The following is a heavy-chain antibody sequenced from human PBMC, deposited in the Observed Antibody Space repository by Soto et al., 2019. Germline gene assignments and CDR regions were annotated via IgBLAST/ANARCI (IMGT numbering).Heavy chain of an antibody. V-gene: IGHV3-33*01. J-gene: IGHJ4*02. CDR3: ARDGVEMATIRHFDY. CDR2: IWYDGSNK. CDR1: GFTFSSYG. Sequence: PGGSLRLSCAASGFTFSSYGMHWVRQAPGKGVEWVAVIWYDGSNKYYADSVKGRFTISRDNSKNTLYLQMNSLRAEDTAVYYCARDGVEMATIRHFDYWGQGTLVTVSS. D-gene: IGHD5-12*01.